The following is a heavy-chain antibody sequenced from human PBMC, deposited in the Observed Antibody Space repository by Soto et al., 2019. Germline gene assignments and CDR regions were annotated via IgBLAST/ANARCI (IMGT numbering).Heavy chain of an antibody. CDR2: INHSGST. D-gene: IGHD3-16*01. J-gene: IGHJ4*02. CDR1: GGSFSGYY. CDR3: ARGNRGDYIWGSYTSPYYFDY. V-gene: IGHV4-34*01. Sequence: QVQLQQWGAGLLKPSETLSLTCAVYGGSFSGYYWSWIRQPPGKGLEWIGEINHSGSTNYNPSLKSRATISVDTSKNQFSLKLSSVTAADTAVYYCARGNRGDYIWGSYTSPYYFDYWGQGTLVTVSS.